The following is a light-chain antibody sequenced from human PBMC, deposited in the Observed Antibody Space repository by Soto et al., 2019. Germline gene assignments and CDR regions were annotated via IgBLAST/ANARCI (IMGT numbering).Light chain of an antibody. V-gene: IGKV3-20*01. J-gene: IGKJ1*01. CDR2: GAS. Sequence: LTQSPGTLSLNTGERATLSCRASQTVSSARLAWFQQKPGQAPRLLIYGASSRAPGIPDRFSGSGSETDFTLTITRLESEDFAVYSCHQYGSSPWTFGQGSNVAI. CDR1: QTVSSAR. CDR3: HQYGSSPWT.